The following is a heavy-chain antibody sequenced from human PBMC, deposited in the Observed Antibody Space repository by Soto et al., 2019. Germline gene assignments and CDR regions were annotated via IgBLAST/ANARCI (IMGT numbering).Heavy chain of an antibody. CDR1: GTTFSTHG. D-gene: IGHD1-1*01. CDR2: FVPMFSSS. Sequence: QVQLVQSGAEVRKPGSSVNVSCKASGTTFSTHGIXWVRQAPGQGLEWMGGFVPMFSSSNYAQKFQGRLTIVADESTNSAYMELXSXXXDXXXIXXCXRSGGTYYFDHWGQGTLVTVSS. CDR3: XRSGGTYYFDH. V-gene: IGHV1-69*01. J-gene: IGHJ4*02.